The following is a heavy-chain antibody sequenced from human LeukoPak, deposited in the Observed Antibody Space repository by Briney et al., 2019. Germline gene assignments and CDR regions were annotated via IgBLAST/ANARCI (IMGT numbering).Heavy chain of an antibody. V-gene: IGHV4-59*01. D-gene: IGHD6-6*01. Sequence: SETLSLTCTVSGGSISSYYWSWIRQPPGKGLEWIGYIYYSGSTNYNPSHKSRVTISVDTSKNQFSLKLSSVTAADTAVYHCARGGSYRFFDYWGQGTLVTVSS. CDR2: IYYSGST. CDR3: ARGGSYRFFDY. J-gene: IGHJ4*02. CDR1: GGSISSYY.